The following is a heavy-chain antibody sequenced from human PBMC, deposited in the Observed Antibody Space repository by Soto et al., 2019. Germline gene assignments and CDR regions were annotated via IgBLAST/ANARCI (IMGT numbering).Heavy chain of an antibody. CDR1: GDTFGSYT. CDR3: ARTLYGDNVDY. Sequence: SVKVSCKTSGDTFGSYTISWVRQAPGQGLEWMGGIIPIFGTANYAQKFQGRVTMTRNTSISTAYMELSSLRSEDTAVYYCARTLYGDNVDYWGQGTLVTVSS. V-gene: IGHV1-69*05. D-gene: IGHD4-17*01. CDR2: IIPIFGTA. J-gene: IGHJ4*02.